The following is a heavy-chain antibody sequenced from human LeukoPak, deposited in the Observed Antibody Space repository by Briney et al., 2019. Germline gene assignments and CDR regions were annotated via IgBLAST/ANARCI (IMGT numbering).Heavy chain of an antibody. V-gene: IGHV4-39*01. CDR2: IYYSGST. Sequence: SETLSLTCTVSGGSISSRSYYWGWIRQPPGKGLEWIGSIYYSGSTYYNPSLKSRVTISVDTSKNQFSLKLSSVTAADTAVYYCARLEYYDSSGYKGRYFDYWGQGTLVTVSS. J-gene: IGHJ4*02. D-gene: IGHD3-22*01. CDR3: ARLEYYDSSGYKGRYFDY. CDR1: GGSISSRSYY.